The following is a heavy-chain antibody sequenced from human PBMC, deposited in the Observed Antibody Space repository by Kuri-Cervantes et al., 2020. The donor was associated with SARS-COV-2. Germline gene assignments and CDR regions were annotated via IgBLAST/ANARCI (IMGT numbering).Heavy chain of an antibody. Sequence: GESLKISCAASGFTFSSYSMNWVRQAPGKGLEWVSYISSSSSTIYYADSVKGRFTISRDNAKNSLYLQMNSLRAEDTAVYYCASLRGHWGQGTLVTVSS. D-gene: IGHD3/OR15-3a*01. J-gene: IGHJ4*02. CDR2: ISSSSSTI. CDR1: GFTFSSYS. CDR3: ASLRGH. V-gene: IGHV3-48*01.